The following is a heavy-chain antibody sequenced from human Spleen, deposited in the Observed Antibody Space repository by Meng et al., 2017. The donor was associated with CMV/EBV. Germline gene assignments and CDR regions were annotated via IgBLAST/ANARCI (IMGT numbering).Heavy chain of an antibody. J-gene: IGHJ6*02. CDR2: IFYSGST. Sequence: GSLRLSCTVSGGSLSEYYWTWIRQPPGKGLEWIGNIFYSGSTNYNPSLKSRVIISIDTSTSTVYMELSSLRSEDTAVYYCARRHRNWREIVVVPAAGGMDVWGQGTTVTVSS. D-gene: IGHD2-2*01. V-gene: IGHV4-59*01. CDR1: GGSLSEYY. CDR3: ARRHRNWREIVVVPAAGGMDV.